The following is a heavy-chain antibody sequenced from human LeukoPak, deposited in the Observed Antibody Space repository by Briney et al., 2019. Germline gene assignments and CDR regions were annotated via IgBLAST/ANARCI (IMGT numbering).Heavy chain of an antibody. CDR2: ISYDGSNK. Sequence: GGSLRLSCAASGFTFSSCGMHWVRQAPGKGLEWVAVISYDGSNKYYADSVKGRFTISRDNSKNTLYLQMNSLRAEDTAVYYCAKETSGYYSGSFDYWGQGTLVTVSS. V-gene: IGHV3-30*18. CDR3: AKETSGYYSGSFDY. D-gene: IGHD3-3*01. CDR1: GFTFSSCG. J-gene: IGHJ4*02.